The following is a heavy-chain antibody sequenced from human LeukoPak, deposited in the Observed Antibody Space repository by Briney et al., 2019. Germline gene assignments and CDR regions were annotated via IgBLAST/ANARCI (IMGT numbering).Heavy chain of an antibody. CDR1: GITFSSYG. V-gene: IGHV3-23*01. Sequence: RGSLRLSCAASGITFSSYGMSWVRQVPGKGLEWVSSISHTGGSPYYADSVKGRFTVSRDNSKNTLYLQMNSLTVEDTAIYYCAKNADRGAYCRGGSCYPYYYYMDVWGTGTTVTISS. D-gene: IGHD2-15*01. CDR2: ISHTGGSP. J-gene: IGHJ6*03. CDR3: AKNADRGAYCRGGSCYPYYYYMDV.